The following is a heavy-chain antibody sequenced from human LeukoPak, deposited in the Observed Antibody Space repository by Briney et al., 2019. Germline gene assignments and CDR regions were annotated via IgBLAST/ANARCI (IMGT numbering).Heavy chain of an antibody. D-gene: IGHD2-2*02. CDR3: ARVGVRYRSSTSCYREGSRDAFDI. CDR1: GYTFTSYG. CDR2: ISAYNGNT. J-gene: IGHJ3*02. V-gene: IGHV1-18*01. Sequence: ASVKVSCKASGYTFTSYGISWVRQAPGQGLEWMGWISAYNGNTNYAQKLQGRVTMTTDTSTSTAYMELRSLRSDDTAVYYCARVGVRYRSSTSCYREGSRDAFDIWGQGTMVTVSS.